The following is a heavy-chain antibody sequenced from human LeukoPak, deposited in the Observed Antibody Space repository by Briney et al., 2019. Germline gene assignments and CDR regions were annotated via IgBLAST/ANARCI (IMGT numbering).Heavy chain of an antibody. J-gene: IGHJ3*02. CDR1: GFTFSSYG. V-gene: IGHV3-30*02. CDR3: AKGGQWLYIKEAFDI. D-gene: IGHD6-19*01. Sequence: GGSLRLSCAASGFTFSSYGMHWVRQAPGKGLEWVAFIRYDGSNKYYADSVKGRFTISRDNSKNTLYLQMNSLRAEDTAVYYCAKGGQWLYIKEAFDIWGQGTMVTVSS. CDR2: IRYDGSNK.